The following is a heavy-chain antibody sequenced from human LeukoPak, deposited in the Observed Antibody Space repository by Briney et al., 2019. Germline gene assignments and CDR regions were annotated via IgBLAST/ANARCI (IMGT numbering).Heavy chain of an antibody. Sequence: PSETLSLTCTVSGRSISYYHWRWIRQPAGKGLEWIGQIHTSGSTNYNPPLKSRVTMSIDTTEDQVSLTIRSVTAADTAFYYCARSDISSGWSFDYWGQGTLVTVSS. CDR1: GRSISYYH. J-gene: IGHJ4*02. D-gene: IGHD6-19*01. V-gene: IGHV4-4*07. CDR2: IHTSGST. CDR3: ARSDISSGWSFDY.